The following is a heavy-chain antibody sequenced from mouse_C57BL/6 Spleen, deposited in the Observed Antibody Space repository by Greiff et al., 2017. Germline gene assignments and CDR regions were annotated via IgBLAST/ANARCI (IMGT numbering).Heavy chain of an antibody. Sequence: VQLQQPGAELVKPGASVKLSCKASGYTFTSYWMHWVKQRPGRGLEWIGRIDPNSGGTKYNEKFKSKATLTVDKPSSTAYMPLSSLTSEDSAVYYCAREAYYSNYENAMDYWGQGTSVTVSS. V-gene: IGHV1-72*01. J-gene: IGHJ4*01. CDR2: IDPNSGGT. CDR3: AREAYYSNYENAMDY. CDR1: GYTFTSYW. D-gene: IGHD2-5*01.